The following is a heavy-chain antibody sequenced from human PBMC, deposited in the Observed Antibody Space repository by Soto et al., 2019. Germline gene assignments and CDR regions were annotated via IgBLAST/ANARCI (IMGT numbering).Heavy chain of an antibody. D-gene: IGHD4-17*01. CDR1: GGTFSSYA. CDR2: IIPIFGTA. J-gene: IGHJ4*02. Sequence: QVQLVQSGAEVKKPGSSVKVSCKASGGTFSSYAISWVRQAPGQGLEWMGGIIPIFGTANYAQKFQGRVTITADESTSTAYMELSSLRSEDTXXXXXXXDDPGDSPRFDYWGQGTLVTVSS. CDR3: XXDDPGDSPRFDY. V-gene: IGHV1-69*01.